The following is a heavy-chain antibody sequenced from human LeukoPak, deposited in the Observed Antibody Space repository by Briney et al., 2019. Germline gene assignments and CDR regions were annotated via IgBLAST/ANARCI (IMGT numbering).Heavy chain of an antibody. Sequence: ASVKVSCRASGYTFTSYGISWVRQAPGQGLEWMGWINAGNGNTKYSQKFQGRVTITRDTSASTAYMELSSLRSEDTAVYYCAGGSGGSCYLCFDHWGQGTLVTVSS. CDR1: GYTFTSYG. D-gene: IGHD2-15*01. J-gene: IGHJ4*02. CDR3: AGGSGGSCYLCFDH. CDR2: INAGNGNT. V-gene: IGHV1-3*01.